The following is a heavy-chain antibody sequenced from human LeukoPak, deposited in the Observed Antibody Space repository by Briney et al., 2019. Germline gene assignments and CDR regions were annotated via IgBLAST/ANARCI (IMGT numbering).Heavy chain of an antibody. J-gene: IGHJ5*02. CDR1: GFTFSSYW. V-gene: IGHV3-74*01. CDR2: INSDGSST. CDR3: ARVSIAAAGFDP. D-gene: IGHD6-13*01. Sequence: QPGGSLRLSCAASGFTFSSYWMHWVRHAPGKGLVWVSRINSDGSSTSYADSVKGRFTISRDNAKNTLYLQMNSLRAEDTAVYYCARVSIAAAGFDPWGQGTLVTVSS.